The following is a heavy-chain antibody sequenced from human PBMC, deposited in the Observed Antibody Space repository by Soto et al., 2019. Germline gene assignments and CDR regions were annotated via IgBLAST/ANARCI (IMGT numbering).Heavy chain of an antibody. Sequence: QVQLVQSGAEVKKPGASVKVSCKASGYTFTSYGISWVRQAPGQGLEWMGWISAYNGNTNYAQKLQGRVTMTTDTPTSTAYRGLRSLRSDDTAVYYCARDGPYSSSYEAPWFDPWGQGTLVTVSS. V-gene: IGHV1-18*01. CDR3: ARDGPYSSSYEAPWFDP. D-gene: IGHD6-6*01. CDR2: ISAYNGNT. J-gene: IGHJ5*02. CDR1: GYTFTSYG.